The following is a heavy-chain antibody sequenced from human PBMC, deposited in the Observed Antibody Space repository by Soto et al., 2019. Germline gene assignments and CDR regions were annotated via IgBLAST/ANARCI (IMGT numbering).Heavy chain of an antibody. Sequence: QITLKESGPTLVKPTQTLTLTCTFSEFSLNTSGVGVGWIRQPPGKALEWLALIYWDDDKRYSPSLKSRLTITRDTSKNQVVLTMTNLDPVDTATYYCAPYRADYYGSGSYYNPPAECFHHWGQGTLVTVSS. CDR3: APYRADYYGSGSYYNPPAECFHH. J-gene: IGHJ1*01. D-gene: IGHD3-10*01. CDR2: IYWDDDK. CDR1: EFSLNTSGVG. V-gene: IGHV2-5*02.